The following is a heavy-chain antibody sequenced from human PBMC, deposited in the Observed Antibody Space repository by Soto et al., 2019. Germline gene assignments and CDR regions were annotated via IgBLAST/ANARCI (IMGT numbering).Heavy chain of an antibody. CDR3: ARDKGRQQLVGNYFDGRDV. CDR2: IIPIFPTP. J-gene: IGHJ6*02. Sequence: QVQLVQSGAEVKKPGSSVTVSCKASGGTFGNSAISWVRQAPGQGLEWMGGIIPIFPTPDYAQKIQGRVTIPADEPTSSEYMELMSLRSVDTAVSYGARDKGRQQLVGNYFDGRDVGGQGATVTVCS. CDR1: GGTFGNSA. V-gene: IGHV1-69*12. D-gene: IGHD3-10*01.